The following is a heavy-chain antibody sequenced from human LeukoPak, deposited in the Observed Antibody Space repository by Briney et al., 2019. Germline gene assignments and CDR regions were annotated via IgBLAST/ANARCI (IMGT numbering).Heavy chain of an antibody. CDR2: ISSSGSTI. J-gene: IGHJ4*02. CDR3: ARGRSYSYFDY. Sequence: NAGGSLRLSCAASGFTFSDYYMSWIRQAPGKGLEWVSYISSSGSTIYYADSVKGRFTISRDNAKNSLYLQMNSLRAEDTAVYFCARGRSYSYFDYWGQGTLVTVSS. V-gene: IGHV3-11*04. D-gene: IGHD1-26*01. CDR1: GFTFSDYY.